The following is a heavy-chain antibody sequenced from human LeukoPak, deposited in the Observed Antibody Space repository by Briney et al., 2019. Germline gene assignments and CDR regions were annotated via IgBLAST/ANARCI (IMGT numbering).Heavy chain of an antibody. CDR2: IIPILGIA. CDR1: GGTFSSYT. J-gene: IGHJ4*02. Sequence: ASVKVSCKASGGTFSSYTISWVRQAPGQGLEWMGRIIPILGIANYAQKFQGRVTITADKSTSTAYMELSSLRSGDTAVYYCARDNSGGGYYYYWGQGTLVTVSS. CDR3: ARDNSGGGYYYY. V-gene: IGHV1-69*04. D-gene: IGHD3-22*01.